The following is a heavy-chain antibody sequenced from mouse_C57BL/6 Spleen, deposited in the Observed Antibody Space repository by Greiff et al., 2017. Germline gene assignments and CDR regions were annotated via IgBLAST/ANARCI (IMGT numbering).Heavy chain of an antibody. CDR2: IDPSDSET. V-gene: IGHV1-52*01. D-gene: IGHD2-14*01. CDR3: ARGVRRGWYFDV. J-gene: IGHJ1*03. Sequence: VQLQQPGAELVRPGSSVQLSCKASGYTFTSYWMHWVKQRPIQGLEWIGNIDPSDSETHYNQKFKDKATLTVDKSSSTAYMQLSSLTSEDSAVYYCARGVRRGWYFDVWGTGTTVTVSS. CDR1: GYTFTSYW.